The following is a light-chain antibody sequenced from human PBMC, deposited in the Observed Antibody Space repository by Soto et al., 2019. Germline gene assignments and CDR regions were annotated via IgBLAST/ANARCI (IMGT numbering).Light chain of an antibody. CDR2: AAS. Sequence: DIQMTQSPSSLSASVGDRVTITCRATQSISNYLNWYQQKPGKAPDLLIYAASSLQSGVPSRFSGSGSGTDFTLIINSLQPEDFATYYCQQTYSSPVTFGQGTKVDI. CDR1: QSISNY. J-gene: IGKJ1*01. V-gene: IGKV1-39*01. CDR3: QQTYSSPVT.